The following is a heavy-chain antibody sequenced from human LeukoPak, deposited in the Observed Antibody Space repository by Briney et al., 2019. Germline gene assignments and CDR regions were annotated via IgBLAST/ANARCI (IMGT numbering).Heavy chain of an antibody. CDR3: ASVRWGFDY. Sequence: TSETLSLTCAVYGGSFSGYYWSWIRQPPGKGLEWIGSIYYSGSTYYNPSLKSRVTISVDTSKNQFSLKLSSVTAADTAVYYCASVRWGFDYWGQGTLVTVSS. D-gene: IGHD4-23*01. CDR1: GGSFSGYY. V-gene: IGHV4-34*01. J-gene: IGHJ4*02. CDR2: IYYSGST.